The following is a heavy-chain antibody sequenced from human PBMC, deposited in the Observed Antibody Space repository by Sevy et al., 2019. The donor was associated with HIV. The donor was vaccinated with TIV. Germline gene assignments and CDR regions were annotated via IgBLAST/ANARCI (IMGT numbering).Heavy chain of an antibody. CDR3: AKPAGGSSKRGNYYFDY. D-gene: IGHD1-26*01. CDR1: GFTFSSYA. CDR2: ISGSGGST. Sequence: GGSLRLSCAASGFTFSSYAMSWVRQAPGKGLEWVSAISGSGGSTYYEHSVKGRFTISRDNSKNTLYLQMNSLRAEDTAVYYCAKPAGGSSKRGNYYFDYWGQGTLVTVSS. V-gene: IGHV3-23*01. J-gene: IGHJ4*02.